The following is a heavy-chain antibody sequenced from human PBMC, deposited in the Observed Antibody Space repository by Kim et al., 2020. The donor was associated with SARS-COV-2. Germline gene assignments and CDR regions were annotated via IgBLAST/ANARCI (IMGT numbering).Heavy chain of an antibody. CDR2: ISWNSGSI. J-gene: IGHJ4*02. CDR1: GFTFDDYA. D-gene: IGHD5-18*01. CDR3: ASSGYSYGYFDY. V-gene: IGHV3-9*01. Sequence: GGSLRLSCAASGFTFDDYAMHWVRQAPGKGLEWVSGISWNSGSIGYADSVKGRFTISRDNAKNSLYLQMNSLRAEDTALYYCASSGYSYGYFDYWGQGTLVTVSS.